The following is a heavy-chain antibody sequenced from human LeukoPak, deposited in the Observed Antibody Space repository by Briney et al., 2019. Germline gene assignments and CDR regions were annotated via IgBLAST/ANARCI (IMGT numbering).Heavy chain of an antibody. D-gene: IGHD3-22*01. V-gene: IGHV3-74*01. Sequence: RAGGSLRLSCAASGFTFSSYWMHWVRQAPGKGLVWVSRINSDGSSTSCADSVKGRFTISRDNAKNTLYLQMNSLRAEDTAVYYCATDPGGIYYDSSGYYNYWGQGTLVTVSS. CDR3: ATDPGGIYYDSSGYYNY. J-gene: IGHJ4*02. CDR2: INSDGSST. CDR1: GFTFSSYW.